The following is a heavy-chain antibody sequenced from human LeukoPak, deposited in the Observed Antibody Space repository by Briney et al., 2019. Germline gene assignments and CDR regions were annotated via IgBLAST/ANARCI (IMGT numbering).Heavy chain of an antibody. Sequence: GGPLRLPCAAPGFTFGSNWRHWSGRGPGKGRVGFSLINSDGSSTRSADSVKGTFTISRDNAKKTKYLQMNRLRAEDTAVYYCATYYYGSVSSTKVDYWGQGNLVTVSS. V-gene: IGHV3-74*01. CDR2: INSDGSST. D-gene: IGHD3-10*01. CDR3: ATYYYGSVSSTKVDY. J-gene: IGHJ4*02. CDR1: GFTFGSNW.